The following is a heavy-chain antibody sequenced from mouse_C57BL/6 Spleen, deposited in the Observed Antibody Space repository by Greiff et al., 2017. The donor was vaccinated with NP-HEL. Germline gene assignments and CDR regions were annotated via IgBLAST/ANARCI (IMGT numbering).Heavy chain of an antibody. CDR1: GFTFSDYG. J-gene: IGHJ4*01. CDR3: ARRQGYGDAMDY. V-gene: IGHV5-17*01. D-gene: IGHD2-2*01. CDR2: ISSGSSTI. Sequence: DVKLVESGGGLVKPGGSLKLSCAASGFTFSDYGMHWVRQAPEKGLEWVAYISSGSSTIYYADTVTGRFTISRDNAKTTLLLQMTILRSEDTAMYYCARRQGYGDAMDYWGQGTSVTVAS.